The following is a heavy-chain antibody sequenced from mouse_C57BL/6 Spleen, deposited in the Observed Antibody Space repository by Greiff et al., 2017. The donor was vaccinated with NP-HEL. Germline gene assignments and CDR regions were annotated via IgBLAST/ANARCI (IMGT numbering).Heavy chain of an antibody. CDR3: ARKVVATYWYFDV. J-gene: IGHJ1*03. V-gene: IGHV5-17*01. CDR1: GFTFSDYG. CDR2: ISSGSSSI. Sequence: EVKLVESGGGLVKPGGSLKLSCAASGFTFSDYGMHWVRQAPEKGLEWVAYISSGSSSIYYADTVKGRFTISRDNAKNTLFLQMTSLRSEDTAMYYCARKVVATYWYFDVWGTGTTVTVSS. D-gene: IGHD1-1*01.